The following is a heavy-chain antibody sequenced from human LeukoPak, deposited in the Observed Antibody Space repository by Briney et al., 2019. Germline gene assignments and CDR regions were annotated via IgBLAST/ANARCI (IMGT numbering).Heavy chain of an antibody. Sequence: SQTLSLTCTVSGGSISSGDYYWSWIRQPPGKGLEWIGYIYYSGSTYYNPSLKSRVTISADTSKNQFSLKLSSVTAADTAVYYCARGLSVGATAYYFDYWGQGTLVTVSS. J-gene: IGHJ4*02. CDR2: IYYSGST. D-gene: IGHD1-26*01. CDR3: ARGLSVGATAYYFDY. CDR1: GGSISSGDYY. V-gene: IGHV4-30-4*01.